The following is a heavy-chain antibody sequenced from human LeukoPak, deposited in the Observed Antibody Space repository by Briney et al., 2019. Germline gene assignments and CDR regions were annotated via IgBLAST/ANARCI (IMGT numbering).Heavy chain of an antibody. V-gene: IGHV4-59*01. J-gene: IGHJ4*02. CDR3: ARGKSYGPYFDY. Sequence: PSETLSLTCTVSGGSISSYYWSWIRQPPGKGLEWIGYIYYSGSTNYNPSLKSRVTISVDTSKNQFSLKLSSVTAADTAVYYCARGKSYGPYFDYRGQGTLVTVSS. CDR1: GGSISSYY. CDR2: IYYSGST. D-gene: IGHD5-18*01.